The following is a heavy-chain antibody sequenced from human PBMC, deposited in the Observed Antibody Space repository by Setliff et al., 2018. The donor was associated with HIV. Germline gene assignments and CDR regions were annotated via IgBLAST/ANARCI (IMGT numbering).Heavy chain of an antibody. J-gene: IGHJ4*02. CDR1: GFTFMNYV. CDR2: ISVSGGNK. Sequence: PGGSLRLSCAASGFTFMNYVKSWVRQAPGKWLAWVSTISVSGGNKYYADSVKGLFTNSTDNSNNMLFLQMNSLRTEDTAVYYCARGQTSVTLQFDHWGQGTLVTVSS. D-gene: IGHD4-17*01. V-gene: IGHV3-23*01. CDR3: ARGQTSVTLQFDH.